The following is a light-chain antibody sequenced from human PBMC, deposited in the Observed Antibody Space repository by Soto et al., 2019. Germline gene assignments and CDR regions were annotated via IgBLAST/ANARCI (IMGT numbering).Light chain of an antibody. J-gene: IGKJ4*01. V-gene: IGKV1D-12*01. CDR3: QQAKTFPQLT. Sequence: DIQMTQSPSFVSAFVGDRVTITCRASQGTGNWLAWYQQKPGKAPKLLIYAASTLENGVPSRFSGSASGTDFPLTISSLQPDDCATYYCQQAKTFPQLTFGGGTKIEIK. CDR1: QGTGNW. CDR2: AAS.